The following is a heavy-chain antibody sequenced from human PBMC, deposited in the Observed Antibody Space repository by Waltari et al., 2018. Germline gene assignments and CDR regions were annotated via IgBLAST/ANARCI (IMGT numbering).Heavy chain of an antibody. V-gene: IGHV3-74*01. CDR1: GFTFSSYW. Sequence: EVQLVESGGGLVQSGGSLRLSCAASGFTFSSYWMHWVRQVPGKGLVCVSHISSDGRIPNDADSVKGRFAISRDNAKNTLYLQMNSLRAEDTAVYYCARIGGLYPGGDGFDIWGQGTLVTASS. D-gene: IGHD2-15*01. J-gene: IGHJ3*02. CDR3: ARIGGLYPGGDGFDI. CDR2: ISSDGRIP.